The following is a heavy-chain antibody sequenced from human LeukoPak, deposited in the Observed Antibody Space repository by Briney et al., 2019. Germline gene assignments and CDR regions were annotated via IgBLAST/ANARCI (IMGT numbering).Heavy chain of an antibody. J-gene: IGHJ2*01. V-gene: IGHV3-21*01. Sequence: PGGSLRLSCAASGFTFSSYSMNWVRQAPGKGLEWVSSISSSSNDIYYADSVKGRFTISRDNAKNSLYLQMNSLRAEDTAVYYCATDSSGYFRPLWYFDLWGRGTLVTVSS. CDR1: GFTFSSYS. CDR3: ATDSSGYFRPLWYFDL. D-gene: IGHD3-22*01. CDR2: ISSSSNDI.